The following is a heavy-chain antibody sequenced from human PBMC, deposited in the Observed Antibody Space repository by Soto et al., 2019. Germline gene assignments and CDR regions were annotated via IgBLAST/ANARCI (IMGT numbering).Heavy chain of an antibody. CDR3: ARNEEMALFDI. V-gene: IGHV6-1*01. CDR1: VDSVSSNSAA. Sequence: HSQTLSLTCAISVDSVSSNSAAWNCIRQSPSRGLEWLGRTYYRSKWYNDYAVSVKSRITINPDTSKNQFSLQLNSVTPEDTAVYYCARNEEMALFDIWGQGTMVTVSS. D-gene: IGHD5-12*01. CDR2: TYYRSKWYN. J-gene: IGHJ3*02.